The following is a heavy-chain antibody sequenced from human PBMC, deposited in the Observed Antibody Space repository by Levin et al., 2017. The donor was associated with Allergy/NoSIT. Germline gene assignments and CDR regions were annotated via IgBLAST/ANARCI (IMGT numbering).Heavy chain of an antibody. D-gene: IGHD3-9*01. V-gene: IGHV3-23*01. CDR1: GFTFSNYG. CDR2: LSATGGGT. Sequence: GSLRLSCAASGFTFSNYGMSWVRQAPGKGLEWVSTLSATGGGTYYADSVQGRFTISRDISKNTLHLQMNSLRAEDTAVYYCAKTRDWYYFDYWGQGTLVTVSS. J-gene: IGHJ4*02. CDR3: AKTRDWYYFDY.